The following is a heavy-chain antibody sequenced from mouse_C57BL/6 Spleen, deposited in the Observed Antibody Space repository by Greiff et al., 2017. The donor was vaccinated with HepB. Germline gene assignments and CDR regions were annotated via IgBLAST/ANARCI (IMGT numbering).Heavy chain of an antibody. CDR2: IRNKANGYTT. J-gene: IGHJ4*01. V-gene: IGHV7-3*01. CDR1: GFTFTDYY. Sequence: EVHLVESGGGLVQPGGSLSLSCAASGFTFTDYYMSWVRQPPGKALEWLGFIRNKANGYTTEYSASVKGRFTISRDNSQSILYLQMNALRAEDSATYCCARSAVVPRYARDYWGQGTSVTVSS. CDR3: ARSAVVPRYARDY. D-gene: IGHD1-1*01.